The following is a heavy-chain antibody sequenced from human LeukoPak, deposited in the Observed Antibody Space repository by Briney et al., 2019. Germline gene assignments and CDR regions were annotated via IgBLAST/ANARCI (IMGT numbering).Heavy chain of an antibody. D-gene: IGHD4-17*01. V-gene: IGHV4-38-2*02. Sequence: PSETLSLTCTVSGYSISTSYYWGWIRPPPGKGLEWIGSIYHNGNTYYNPSLKSRVTISVDTSKNQFSLKLNSVTAADTAVYYCARAGYGDSDFDYWGQGTLVTVSS. CDR3: ARAGYGDSDFDY. CDR1: GYSISTSYY. CDR2: IYHNGNT. J-gene: IGHJ4*02.